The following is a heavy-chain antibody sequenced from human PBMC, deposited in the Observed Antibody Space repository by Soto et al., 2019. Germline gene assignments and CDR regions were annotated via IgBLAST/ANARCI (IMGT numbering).Heavy chain of an antibody. CDR3: ARGQPTRKRWLQLTGGAGPYYGMDV. CDR2: IKQDGSEK. D-gene: IGHD5-12*01. J-gene: IGHJ6*02. Sequence: GSLRLSCAASGFTFSSYWMSWVRQAPGKGLEWVANIKQDGSEKYYVDSVKGRFTISRDNAKNSLYLQMNSLRAEDTAVYYCARGQPTRKRWLQLTGGAGPYYGMDVWGQGTTVTVSS. V-gene: IGHV3-7*05. CDR1: GFTFSSYW.